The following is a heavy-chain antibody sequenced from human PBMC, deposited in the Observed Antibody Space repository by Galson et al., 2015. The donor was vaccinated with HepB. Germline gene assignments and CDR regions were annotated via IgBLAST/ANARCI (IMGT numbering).Heavy chain of an antibody. Sequence: SVKVSCKASGYTLTSYYVHWVRQAPGRGLEWMGMISPNGGTTSYAQKFQGRVTMTRDTSTSTVYMELNSLRSDDTAVYYCTRDAHPLSLAVTGLFNWFDPWGQGTLVSVSS. CDR2: ISPNGGTT. CDR3: TRDAHPLSLAVTGLFNWFDP. D-gene: IGHD6-19*01. J-gene: IGHJ5*02. CDR1: GYTLTSYY. V-gene: IGHV1-46*03.